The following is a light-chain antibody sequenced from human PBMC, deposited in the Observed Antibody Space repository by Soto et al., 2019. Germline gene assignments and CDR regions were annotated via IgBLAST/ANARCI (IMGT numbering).Light chain of an antibody. V-gene: IGKV1-39*01. CDR1: QSISNF. CDR3: QQSDSSPLT. J-gene: IGKJ4*01. CDR2: GAS. Sequence: DIEMTQSPSSLSASVGDRVTITCRASQSISNFLSWYRKSPGRAPELLIYGASTLQSGVPSRFSGSGSGTDFTLTISSLQPEDFATYYCQQSDSSPLTFGGGSKVEIK.